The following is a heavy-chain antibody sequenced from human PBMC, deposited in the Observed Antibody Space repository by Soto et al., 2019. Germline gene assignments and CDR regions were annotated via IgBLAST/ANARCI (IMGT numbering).Heavy chain of an antibody. J-gene: IGHJ3*01. V-gene: IGHV1-46*01. CDR3: ARAQVSGTIEIGFSV. CDR1: GDTFSHYY. CDR2: IYTTFHSP. Sequence: QVQLVQSGAEVKKPGASVKISCKASGDTFSHYYMHWVRQAPGQGLEWMSIIYTTFHSPTYSENFQDRLTVTSDASTLTVYMELSSLKSEDTAVYYCARAQVSGTIEIGFSVWGQGTLVTVSS. D-gene: IGHD1-26*01.